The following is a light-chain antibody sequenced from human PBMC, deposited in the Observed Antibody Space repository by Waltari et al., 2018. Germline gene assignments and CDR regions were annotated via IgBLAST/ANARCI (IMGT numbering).Light chain of an antibody. V-gene: IGKV3-20*01. CDR1: QSVSRF. Sequence: EIVLTQSPRTLSLSPGERATLSCRASQSVSRFLAWYQQKPGQAPRLLISGASSRATGIPDRCSGSGSGTDFSLTISRLEPEDFAVYYCQKYDRLPATFGQGTKVEIK. CDR3: QKYDRLPAT. CDR2: GAS. J-gene: IGKJ1*01.